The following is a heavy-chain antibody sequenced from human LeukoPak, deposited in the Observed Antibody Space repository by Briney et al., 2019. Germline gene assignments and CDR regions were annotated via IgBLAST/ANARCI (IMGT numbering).Heavy chain of an antibody. V-gene: IGHV1-2*02. CDR2: INPNSGGT. CDR1: GYTFTGYY. J-gene: IGHJ4*02. D-gene: IGHD3-22*01. Sequence: ASVKVSCKASGYTFTGYYMHWVRQAPGQGLEWMGWINPNSGGTNYAQKLQGRVTMTTDTSTSTAYMELRSLRSDDTAVYYCARDEDYYDSSGPPWGQGTLVTVSS. CDR3: ARDEDYYDSSGPP.